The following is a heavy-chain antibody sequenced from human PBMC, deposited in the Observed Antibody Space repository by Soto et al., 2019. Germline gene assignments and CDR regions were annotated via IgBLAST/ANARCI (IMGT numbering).Heavy chain of an antibody. D-gene: IGHD3-16*02. CDR1: GFSLSTSGVG. Sequence: VSGPTLVNPTQTLTLTCTFSGFSLSTSGVGVGWIRQPPGKALEWLALIYWNDDKRYSPSLKSRLTITKDTSKNQVVLTMTNMDPVDAATYYCAHGLGELSLYRAPYFDYWGQGTLVTVSS. V-gene: IGHV2-5*01. CDR2: IYWNDDK. J-gene: IGHJ4*02. CDR3: AHGLGELSLYRAPYFDY.